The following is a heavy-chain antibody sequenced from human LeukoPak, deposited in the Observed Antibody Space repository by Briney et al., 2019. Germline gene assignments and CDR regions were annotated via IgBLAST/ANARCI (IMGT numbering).Heavy chain of an antibody. Sequence: GRSLRLSCAASGFTFSSYGMHWVRQAPGKGLEWVAVISYGGSNKYYADSVKGRFTISRDNSKNTLYLQMNSLRAEDTAVYYCAKDHPDGVDWGQGTRVTVSS. CDR3: AKDHPDGVD. V-gene: IGHV3-30*18. D-gene: IGHD4-17*01. CDR2: ISYGGSNK. J-gene: IGHJ4*02. CDR1: GFTFSSYG.